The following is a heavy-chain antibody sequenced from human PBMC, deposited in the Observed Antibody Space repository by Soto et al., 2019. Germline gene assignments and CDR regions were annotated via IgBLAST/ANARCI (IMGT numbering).Heavy chain of an antibody. CDR3: ARDRGPSSGYYPDWFDP. CDR2: IIPIFGTA. V-gene: IGHV1-69*12. CDR1: GGTFSSYA. D-gene: IGHD3-22*01. Sequence: QVQLVQSGAEVKKPGSSVKVSCKASGGTFSSYAITWVRQAPGQGLEWMGGIIPIFGTANYAQKFQARVTLTEDESTCTAYMEMSSLRSEDTAVYSCARDRGPSSGYYPDWFDPWGQGTLVTVSS. J-gene: IGHJ5*02.